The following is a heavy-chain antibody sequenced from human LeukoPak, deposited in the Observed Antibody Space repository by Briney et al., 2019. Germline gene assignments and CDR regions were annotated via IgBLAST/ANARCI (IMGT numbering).Heavy chain of an antibody. D-gene: IGHD4-17*01. CDR1: GFTFSSYS. J-gene: IGHJ6*03. CDR3: ARVGDYEHYYYYMDV. V-gene: IGHV3-21*01. CDR2: ITRSTSYI. Sequence: PGGSLRLSCAASGFTFSSYSMNWVRQAPGRGLEWVSSITRSTSYIYYADSVKGRLTISRDNAKNSLYLQMNSLRAEDTAVYYCARVGDYEHYYYYMDVWGKGTTVTVSS.